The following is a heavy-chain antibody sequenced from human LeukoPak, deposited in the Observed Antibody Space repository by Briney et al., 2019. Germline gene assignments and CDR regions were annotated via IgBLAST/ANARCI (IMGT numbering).Heavy chain of an antibody. J-gene: IGHJ4*02. CDR3: ARDADSSGHFDY. CDR1: GLTFSSYS. Sequence: GGSLRLSCAASGLTFSSYSMNWVRQAPGKGLEWVSYISSSSGTIYYAGSVKGRFTISRDNAKNSLYLQMRSLRDEDTAVYYCARDADSSGHFDYWGQGTLVTVSS. D-gene: IGHD3-22*01. CDR2: ISSSSGTI. V-gene: IGHV3-48*02.